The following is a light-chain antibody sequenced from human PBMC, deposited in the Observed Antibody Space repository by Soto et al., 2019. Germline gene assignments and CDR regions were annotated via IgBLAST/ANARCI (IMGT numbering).Light chain of an antibody. V-gene: IGKV1-5*03. J-gene: IGKJ1*01. CDR1: QSISSW. CDR2: LAS. Sequence: DIQMTQSPSTLSASVGDRVTITCRASQSISSWLAWYQQKPGKAPKLLIYLASSLQTGAPSRFSGSGSGTEFTLTISSLQPDDFATYYLQQYNTYPWTFGQGTKVEIK. CDR3: QQYNTYPWT.